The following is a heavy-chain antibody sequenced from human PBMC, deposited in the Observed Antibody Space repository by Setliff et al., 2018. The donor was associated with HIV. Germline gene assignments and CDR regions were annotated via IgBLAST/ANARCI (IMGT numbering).Heavy chain of an antibody. CDR2: VYYTGTS. J-gene: IGHJ1*01. CDR3: ARGESTTWDLAEYFQH. D-gene: IGHD2-2*01. V-gene: IGHV4-31*03. Sequence: LSLTCTVSGVSVSSGGYYWSWIRQHPGKGLEWIGYVYYTGTSYFNPSLKSRITISVDTSKNHFSLKLGFVTAADTAVYYCARGESTTWDLAEYFQHWGHGTLVTVPQ. CDR1: GVSVSSGGYY.